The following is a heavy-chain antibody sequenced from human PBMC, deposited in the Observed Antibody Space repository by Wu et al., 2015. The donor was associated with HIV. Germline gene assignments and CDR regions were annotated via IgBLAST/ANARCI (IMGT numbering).Heavy chain of an antibody. CDR3: ARLQSLSGFYSNADY. D-gene: IGHD3-22*01. CDR2: INPNRGGT. CDR1: GYTFTDYY. V-gene: IGHV1-2*02. Sequence: QVQLLQSGAEVKKPGASVMVSCKASGYTFTDYYMYRVRQAPGQGLEWMGWINPNRGGTKYAQKFQGRVTMTRDTAVSTAYMELNSLRSDDTAVYYYARLQSLSGFYSNADYWGQGTLVTVSS. J-gene: IGHJ4*02.